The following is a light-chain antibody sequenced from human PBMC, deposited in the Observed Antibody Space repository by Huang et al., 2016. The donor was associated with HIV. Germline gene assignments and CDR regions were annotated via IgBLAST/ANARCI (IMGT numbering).Light chain of an antibody. CDR3: QQLNSYPEGFT. CDR2: AAA. Sequence: IQLTQSPSSLSASVGDRVTITCRASQGISSYLAWYQQKQGKAPKLLIYAAATLQSGVPSRFSGSGSGTDFTLTISSLQPEDFATYYCQQLNSYPEGFTFGPGTKVDIK. V-gene: IGKV1-9*01. J-gene: IGKJ3*01. CDR1: QGISSY.